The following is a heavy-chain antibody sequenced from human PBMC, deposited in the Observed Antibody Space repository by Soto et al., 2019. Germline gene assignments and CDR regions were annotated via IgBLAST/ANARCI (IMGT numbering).Heavy chain of an antibody. J-gene: IGHJ6*02. CDR3: ASQYYYDSSGYEPYYYYGMDV. V-gene: IGHV4-31*03. D-gene: IGHD3-22*01. CDR2: IYYSGST. Sequence: PSETLSLTCTVSGGSISSGGYYWSWIRQHPGKGLEWIGYIYYSGSTYYNPSLKSRVTISVDTSKNQFSLKLSSVTAADTAVYYCASQYYYDSSGYEPYYYYGMDVWGQGTTVTVSS. CDR1: GGSISSGGYY.